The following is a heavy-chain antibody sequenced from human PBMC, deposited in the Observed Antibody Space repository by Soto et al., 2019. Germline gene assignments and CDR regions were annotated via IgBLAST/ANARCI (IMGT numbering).Heavy chain of an antibody. V-gene: IGHV3-11*01. CDR3: AIGGGQIYYSGMDV. J-gene: IGHJ6*02. CDR2: ISGTGDTT. Sequence: GGSLRLSCEASGFFFSYYCMIWIRQAPGKGLETLCYISGTGDTTSYADSVKGRFTISRDNAKNSLFLHLNSLSAGDTAVYYCAIGGGQIYYSGMDVWGQGTTVTVSS. CDR1: GFFFSYYC. D-gene: IGHD3-3*01.